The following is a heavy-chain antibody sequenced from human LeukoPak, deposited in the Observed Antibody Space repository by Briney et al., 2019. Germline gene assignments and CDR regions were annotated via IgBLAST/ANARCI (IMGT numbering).Heavy chain of an antibody. J-gene: IGHJ4*02. CDR1: GYTFSSFD. CDR3: ARVLSGDYDRYYFDY. Sequence: ASVKVSCKASGYTFSSFDINWVRQAPGQGLEWMGWMNPITGNTGYAQKFQGRLSMTSSTPVNTAYMELSSLGSEDTAVYYCARVLSGDYDRYYFDYWGQGTLVTVSS. CDR2: MNPITGNT. D-gene: IGHD4-17*01. V-gene: IGHV1-8*02.